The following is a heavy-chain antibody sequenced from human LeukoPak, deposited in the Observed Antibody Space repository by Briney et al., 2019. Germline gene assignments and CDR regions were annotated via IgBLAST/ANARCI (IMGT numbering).Heavy chain of an antibody. J-gene: IGHJ4*02. Sequence: GGSLRLSCAASGFTFSSYWMSWVRQAPGKGLEWVANIKKDGSEKYYVDSVKGRFTISRDNAKTSLYLQMNTLRAEDTAVYYCARHLSGVTGYTYGRGIDYWGQGTLVTVSS. V-gene: IGHV3-7*01. CDR2: IKKDGSEK. D-gene: IGHD5-18*01. CDR1: GFTFSSYW. CDR3: ARHLSGVTGYTYGRGIDY.